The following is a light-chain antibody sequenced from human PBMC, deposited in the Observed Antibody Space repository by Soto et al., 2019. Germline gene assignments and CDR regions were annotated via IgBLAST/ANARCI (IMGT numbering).Light chain of an antibody. J-gene: IGKJ1*01. Sequence: DIQMTQSPSTLSASVGDRVIITCRASQSISNWLAWYQHKPGKAPNLLISEASSLESGVPSRFSGSGSGTEFTLTISSLQPDDFATYFCQHYSTYSRGTFGQGTKVEIK. V-gene: IGKV1-5*03. CDR3: QHYSTYSRGT. CDR2: EAS. CDR1: QSISNW.